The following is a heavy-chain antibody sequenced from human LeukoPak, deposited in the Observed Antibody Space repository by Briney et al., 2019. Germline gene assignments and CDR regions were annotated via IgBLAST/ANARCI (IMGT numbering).Heavy chain of an antibody. V-gene: IGHV3-33*08. D-gene: IGHD3/OR15-3a*01. CDR3: ARDNNWTPDY. Sequence: GGSLRLSCAASGFTFSNYWIHWVRQAPGKGLEWVAAIWYDGSNKYHADSVKGRLIISRDNSKNTLYLQMNSLRAEDTAVYYCARDNNWTPDYWGQGTLVTVSS. CDR1: GFTFSNYW. CDR2: IWYDGSNK. J-gene: IGHJ4*02.